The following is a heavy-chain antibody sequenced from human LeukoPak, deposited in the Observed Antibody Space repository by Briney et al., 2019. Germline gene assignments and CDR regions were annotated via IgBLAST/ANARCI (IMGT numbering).Heavy chain of an antibody. D-gene: IGHD2-15*01. Sequence: GGSLRLSYAASGFTFDDYGMSWVRQAPGKGLEWVSGSNWNGGSTGYADSVKGRFTISRDNAKNSLYLQMNSLRAEDTALYYCARDSYCSGGSCYKPLDYWGQGTLVTVSS. J-gene: IGHJ4*02. CDR2: SNWNGGST. CDR1: GFTFDDYG. V-gene: IGHV3-20*03. CDR3: ARDSYCSGGSCYKPLDY.